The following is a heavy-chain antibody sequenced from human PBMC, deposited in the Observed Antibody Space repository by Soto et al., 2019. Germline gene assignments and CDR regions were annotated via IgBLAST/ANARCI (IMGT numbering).Heavy chain of an antibody. J-gene: IGHJ6*01. V-gene: IGHV3-23*01. D-gene: IGHD1-7*01. Sequence: GGSLRLSCVAPGFRFHNYVMSWVRQAPGKGLEWVSVIPGSGNVTYYADSVKGRFTVSRDNPKNTLYLEMRSLRAEDTAVYYCAKENGERGTTYPDYYYYFDMDVWGQGTTVTVSS. CDR2: IPGSGNVT. CDR1: GFRFHNYV. CDR3: AKENGERGTTYPDYYYYFDMDV.